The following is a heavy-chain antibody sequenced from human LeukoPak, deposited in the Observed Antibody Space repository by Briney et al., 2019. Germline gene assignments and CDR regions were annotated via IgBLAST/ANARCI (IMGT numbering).Heavy chain of an antibody. V-gene: IGHV4-34*01. D-gene: IGHD5-24*01. CDR2: INHSGST. J-gene: IGHJ4*02. CDR3: ARGWLQGSFDY. Sequence: SETLSLTCAVYGGSFSGYYWSWIRQPPGKGLEWIGEINHSGSTNYNPSLKSRVTISVDTYKNQFSLKLSSVTAEDTAVYYCARGWLQGSFDYWGQGTLVSVSS. CDR1: GGSFSGYY.